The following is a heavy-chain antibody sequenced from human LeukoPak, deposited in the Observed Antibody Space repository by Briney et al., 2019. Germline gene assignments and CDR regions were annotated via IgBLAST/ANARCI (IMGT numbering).Heavy chain of an antibody. V-gene: IGHV4-4*07. J-gene: IGHJ4*02. CDR1: GGSIGSYY. D-gene: IGHD3-10*01. CDR2: IHSSTSK. CDR3: AREAVDYGSGSLDY. Sequence: SETQSLTCTVSGGSIGSYYWSWIRQPAGKGLEWTGRIHSSTSKNYNPSIKSRVTMSLDTSKNQFSLKVDSVTAADTAIYYCAREAVDYGSGSLDYWGQGTLVAVSS.